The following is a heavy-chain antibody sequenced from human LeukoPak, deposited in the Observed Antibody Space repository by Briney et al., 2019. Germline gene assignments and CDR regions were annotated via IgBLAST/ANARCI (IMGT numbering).Heavy chain of an antibody. D-gene: IGHD2-15*01. Sequence: ASVKVSCKVSGYTLTELSMHWVRQAPGKGLEWMGGFDPEDGETIYAQKFQGRVTMTEDTSTDTAYMELSSLRSEDTAVYYCALGYCSGGSCYEWDYWGQGTLVTVSP. CDR3: ALGYCSGGSCYEWDY. V-gene: IGHV1-24*01. J-gene: IGHJ4*02. CDR2: FDPEDGET. CDR1: GYTLTELS.